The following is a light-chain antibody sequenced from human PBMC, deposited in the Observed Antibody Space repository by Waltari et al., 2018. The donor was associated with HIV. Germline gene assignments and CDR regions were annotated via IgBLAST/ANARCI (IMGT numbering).Light chain of an antibody. CDR3: AAWDDSLNGVV. Sequence: QSVLTQPPSASGTPGQRVTISCSGSSSNIGTNYVYWYQQFPRTAPKLLIYRSTRRPAGVPERFSGSKSGTSASLAISGLRSEDEADYYCAAWDDSLNGVVFGGGTKLTV. V-gene: IGLV1-47*01. CDR1: SSNIGTNY. CDR2: RST. J-gene: IGLJ2*01.